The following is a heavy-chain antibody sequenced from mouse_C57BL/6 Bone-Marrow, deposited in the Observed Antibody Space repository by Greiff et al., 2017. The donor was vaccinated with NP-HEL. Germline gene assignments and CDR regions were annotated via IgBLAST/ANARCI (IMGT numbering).Heavy chain of an antibody. CDR1: GYAFSSYW. CDR2: IYPGGGDT. Sequence: QVQLQQSGAELVKPGASVKISCKASGYAFSSYWMNWVKQRPGKGLEWIGQIYPGGGDTNYNGKFKGKATLTAAKSSSTAYMPLSSLTSEASAVYFCARREVAFFDYWGQGTTLTVSS. CDR3: ARREVAFFDY. V-gene: IGHV1-80*01. J-gene: IGHJ2*01.